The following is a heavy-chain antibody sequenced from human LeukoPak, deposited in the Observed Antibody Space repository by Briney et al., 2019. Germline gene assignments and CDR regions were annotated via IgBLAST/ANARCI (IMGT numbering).Heavy chain of an antibody. CDR2: INPSGGST. D-gene: IGHD2-8*01. CDR3: AREDVVLVDAVRYYYYGMDV. Sequence: ASVKVSCKASGYNFISYYMHWVRQAPGQGLEWMGIINPSGGSTSYAQKFQDRVPMTRDTSTSTVYMELSSLKSEDTAVYYCAREDVVLVDAVRYYYYGMDVWGQGTTVTVSS. J-gene: IGHJ6*02. V-gene: IGHV1-46*01. CDR1: GYNFISYY.